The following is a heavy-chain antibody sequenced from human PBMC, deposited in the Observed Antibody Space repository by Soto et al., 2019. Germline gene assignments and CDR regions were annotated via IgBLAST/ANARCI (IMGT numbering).Heavy chain of an antibody. CDR2: ISGSGGNT. D-gene: IGHD6-6*01. CDR3: AKSITARPFDY. Sequence: PGGSLRLSCTASGFTFSSYAMSWVRQAPGKGLEWVSAISGSGGNTYYADSVKGRFAISRDNSKNTLYLQMNSLRAEDTAVYYCAKSITARPFDYWGQGALVTVSS. V-gene: IGHV3-23*01. J-gene: IGHJ4*02. CDR1: GFTFSSYA.